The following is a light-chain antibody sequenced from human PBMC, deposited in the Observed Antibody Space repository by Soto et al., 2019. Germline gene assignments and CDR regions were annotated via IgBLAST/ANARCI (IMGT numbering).Light chain of an antibody. CDR3: QQSSNWPPYT. V-gene: IGKV3-11*01. Sequence: EIVLTQSPATLSLSPGERATLSCRASQSVSSSLAWYQQKPGQAPRLLIYDASSRATGIPARFSGSGSGTDFTLPISSLEPEDFVVYYCQQSSNWPPYTFGQGTKLEI. J-gene: IGKJ2*01. CDR1: QSVSSS. CDR2: DAS.